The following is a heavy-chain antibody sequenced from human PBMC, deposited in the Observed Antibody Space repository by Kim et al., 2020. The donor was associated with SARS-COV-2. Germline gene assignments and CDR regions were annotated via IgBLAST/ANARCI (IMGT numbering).Heavy chain of an antibody. D-gene: IGHD6-13*01. CDR1: GFTFGDYA. J-gene: IGHJ5*02. V-gene: IGHV3-49*03. CDR3: TRVGWGSSWYVWGPRWFDP. Sequence: GGSLRLSCTASGFTFGDYAMSWFRQAPGKGLEWVGFIRSKAYGGTTEYAASVKGRFTISRDDSKSIAYLQMNSLKTEDTAVYYCTRVGWGSSWYVWGPRWFDPWRQGTLVTVSS. CDR2: IRSKAYGGTT.